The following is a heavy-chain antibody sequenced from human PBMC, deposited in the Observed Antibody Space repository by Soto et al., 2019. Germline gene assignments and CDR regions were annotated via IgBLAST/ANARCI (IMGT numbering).Heavy chain of an antibody. D-gene: IGHD6-6*01. CDR1: GFTFTNYY. J-gene: IGHJ6*02. CDR2: INSGGGTT. CDR3: AREYSSSAGHYYYGMDV. Sequence: GASVKVSCKASGFTFTNYYFHWVRQAPGQGLEWMGIINSGGGTTSYADSVKGRFTISRDNAKNTLYLQMNSLRAEDTAVYYCAREYSSSAGHYYYGMDVWGQGTTVTVSS. V-gene: IGHV1-46*04.